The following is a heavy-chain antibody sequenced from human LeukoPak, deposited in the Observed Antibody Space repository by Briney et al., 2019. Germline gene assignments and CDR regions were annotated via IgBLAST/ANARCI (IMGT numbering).Heavy chain of an antibody. V-gene: IGHV3-7*01. CDR2: IKQDGSEK. J-gene: IGHJ4*02. CDR3: ARGHGRGYYDSSGYFY. Sequence: GGSLRLSCAASGFTFSGSAMSWVRQAPGKGLEWVANIKQDGSEKYYVDSVKGRFTISRDNAKNSLYLQMNSLRAEDTAVYYCARGHGRGYYDSSGYFYWGQGTLVTVSS. D-gene: IGHD3-22*01. CDR1: GFTFSGSA.